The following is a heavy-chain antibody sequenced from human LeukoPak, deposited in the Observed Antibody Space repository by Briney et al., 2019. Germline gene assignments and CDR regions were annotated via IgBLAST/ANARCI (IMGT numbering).Heavy chain of an antibody. J-gene: IGHJ4*02. CDR3: ARAGVDQMRY. D-gene: IGHD2-2*01. V-gene: IGHV3-48*03. Sequence: GGSLRLSCSASGFTFSSYEMNWVHQAPGKGLEWVSYITSGGDSIYYAQPVEGRFTISRDNAKNSVYLQMNSLRAEDTAVYYCARAGVDQMRYWGQGTLVTVSS. CDR1: GFTFSSYE. CDR2: ITSGGDSI.